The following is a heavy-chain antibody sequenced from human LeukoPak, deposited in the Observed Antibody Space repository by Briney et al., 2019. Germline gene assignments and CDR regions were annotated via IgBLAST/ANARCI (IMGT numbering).Heavy chain of an antibody. D-gene: IGHD3-22*01. J-gene: IGHJ4*02. CDR3: ARDVSYYDSSGYYYDY. Sequence: PGGSLRLSCAASGFTFSSYWMSWVRQAPGKGLEWVANIKQDGSEKYYVDSVKGRFTISRDNAKNSLYLQMNSLRAEDTALYYCARDVSYYDSSGYYYDYWGQGTLVTVSS. CDR1: GFTFSSYW. CDR2: IKQDGSEK. V-gene: IGHV3-7*03.